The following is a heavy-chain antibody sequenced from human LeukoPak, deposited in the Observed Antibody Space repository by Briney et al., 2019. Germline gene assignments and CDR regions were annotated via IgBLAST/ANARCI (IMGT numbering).Heavy chain of an antibody. CDR1: GGSISSYY. D-gene: IGHD3-10*01. CDR3: ARGTYYYGSGSWYFDY. V-gene: IGHV4-59*01. CDR2: VYYSGST. Sequence: SETLSLTCTVSGGSISSYYWSWIRQPPGKGLEWIGYVYYSGSTNYNPSLKSRVTISVDTSNNQFSLKLSSVTAADTAVYYCARGTYYYGSGSWYFDYWGQGTLVTVSS. J-gene: IGHJ4*02.